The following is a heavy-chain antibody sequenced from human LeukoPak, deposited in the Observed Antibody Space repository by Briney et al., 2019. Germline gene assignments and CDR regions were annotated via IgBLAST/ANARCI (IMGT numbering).Heavy chain of an antibody. D-gene: IGHD1-26*01. CDR3: AKTGSRGCGSYFSAFYI. J-gene: IGHJ3*02. V-gene: IGHV3-23*01. Sequence: GGSLRLSCAASGFTFSSYAMSWVRQAPGKGLEWVSAISGSGGSTYYADSVKGRFTISRDNSKNTLYLQMNSLRAEDTAVYYWAKTGSRGCGSYFSAFYILGQGTMVTVSS. CDR2: ISGSGGST. CDR1: GFTFSSYA.